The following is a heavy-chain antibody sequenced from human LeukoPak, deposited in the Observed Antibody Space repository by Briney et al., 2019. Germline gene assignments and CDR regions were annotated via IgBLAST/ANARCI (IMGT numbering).Heavy chain of an antibody. D-gene: IGHD1-1*01. Sequence: PSETLSLTCAVYGGSFSGYYWSWIRQPPGKGLEWIGYIYYSGSTNYNPSLKSRVTISVDTSKNQFSLKLSSVTAADTAVYYCATRGYGSYYYYYGMDVWGQGTTVTVSS. V-gene: IGHV4-59*01. CDR3: ATRGYGSYYYYYGMDV. CDR1: GGSFSGYY. J-gene: IGHJ6*02. CDR2: IYYSGST.